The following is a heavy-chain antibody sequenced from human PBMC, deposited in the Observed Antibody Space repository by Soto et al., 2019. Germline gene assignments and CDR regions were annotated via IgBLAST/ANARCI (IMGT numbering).Heavy chain of an antibody. J-gene: IGHJ4*01. CDR3: ARGLIH. CDR2: IYSSENT. V-gene: IGHV4-39*07. Sequence: SETLSLTCTVSGGSVSSSSYSWGWIRQSPGKGLEWIGTIYSSENTYYNPSLLSRVTISVDTSKNEFSLKLSSVTAADTAVYYCARGLIHWGHGTLVTVS. D-gene: IGHD6-19*01. CDR1: GGSVSSSSYS.